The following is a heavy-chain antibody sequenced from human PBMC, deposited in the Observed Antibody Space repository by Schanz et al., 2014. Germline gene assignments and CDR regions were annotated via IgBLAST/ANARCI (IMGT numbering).Heavy chain of an antibody. CDR2: ITGASDHI. J-gene: IGHJ2*01. CDR1: GFIFGSSV. CDR3: ARNRGSGGQNWYFDL. V-gene: IGHV3-23*01. Sequence: EVQLLESGGGLIQPGGSLRLSCAASGFIFGSSVMAWVRQAPGKGLEWVSGITGASDHIDYAESVKGRFTISRDNSKTTVYLQMNSLRADDTAVYYCARNRGSGGQNWYFDLWGRGTLVTVSS. D-gene: IGHD1-26*01.